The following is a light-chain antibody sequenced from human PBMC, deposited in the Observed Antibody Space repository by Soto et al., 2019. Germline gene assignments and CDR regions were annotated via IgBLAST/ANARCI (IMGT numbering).Light chain of an antibody. J-gene: IGKJ1*01. CDR1: ESISGY. CDR3: HQYYSFPPWT. CDR2: SAS. Sequence: IQLTQSPASVSSSPGDRVTITCRASESISGYLAWYQQKPGKPPKLLIYSASTLHSGVPSRFSASGFGTDFTLAISGLESEDYGTYYCHQYYSFPPWTFGQGTKVDIK. V-gene: IGKV1-8*01.